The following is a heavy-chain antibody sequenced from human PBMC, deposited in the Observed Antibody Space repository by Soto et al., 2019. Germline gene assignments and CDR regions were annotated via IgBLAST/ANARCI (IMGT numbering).Heavy chain of an antibody. D-gene: IGHD3-9*01. J-gene: IGHJ6*02. CDR1: GFTFSSYG. CDR2: ISYDGSNK. Sequence: GESLKISCAASGFTFSSYGMHWVRQAPGKGLEWVAVISYDGSNKYYADSVKGRFTISRDNSKNTLYLQMNSLRAEDTAVYYCAKGTGYYDILTGPKGDYYGMDVWGQGTTVTVSS. CDR3: AKGTGYYDILTGPKGDYYGMDV. V-gene: IGHV3-30*18.